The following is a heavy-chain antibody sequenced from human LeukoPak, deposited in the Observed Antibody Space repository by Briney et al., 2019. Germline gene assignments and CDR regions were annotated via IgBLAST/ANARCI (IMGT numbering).Heavy chain of an antibody. V-gene: IGHV1-24*01. CDR2: VDPEDGET. J-gene: IGHJ4*02. Sequence: ASVKVSCKVSGYTLTELSMHWVRQAPGKGLEWMGGVDPEDGETIYAQKFQGRVTMTRDMSTSTVYMELSSLRSEDTAVYYCARGGSSWYSPDYWGQGTLVTVSS. D-gene: IGHD6-13*01. CDR1: GYTLTELS. CDR3: ARGGSSWYSPDY.